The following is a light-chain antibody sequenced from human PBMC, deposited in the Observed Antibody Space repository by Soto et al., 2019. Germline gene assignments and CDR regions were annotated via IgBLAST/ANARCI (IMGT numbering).Light chain of an antibody. V-gene: IGKV1-13*02. CDR3: QQFNSYQYT. CDR2: DAS. CDR1: QGISSA. J-gene: IGKJ2*01. Sequence: AIHLTQSPSSLSASVGDRVTITCRASQGISSALAWYQQKRGKAPKLLIYDASSLESGVPSRFSGSGSGTDFTLTISSLQPEDFATYYCQQFNSYQYTFGQGTKLEIK.